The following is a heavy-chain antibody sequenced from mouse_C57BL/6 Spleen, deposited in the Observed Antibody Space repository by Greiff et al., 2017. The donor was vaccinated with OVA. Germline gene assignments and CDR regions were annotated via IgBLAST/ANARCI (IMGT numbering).Heavy chain of an antibody. CDR1: GYTFTSYW. V-gene: IGHV1-53*01. J-gene: IGHJ1*03. CDR3: ARGPGMKYFDV. D-gene: IGHD4-1*01. Sequence: QVQLQQPGTELVKPGASVKLSCKASGYTFTSYWMHWVKQRPGQGLEWIGNINPSNGGTNYNEKFKSKATLTVDQSSSTAYMQLSILTSEDSSVYYCARGPGMKYFDVWGTGTTVTVSS. CDR2: INPSNGGT.